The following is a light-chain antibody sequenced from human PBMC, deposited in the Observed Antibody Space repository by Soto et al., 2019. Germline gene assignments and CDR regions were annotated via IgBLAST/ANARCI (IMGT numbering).Light chain of an antibody. J-gene: IGKJ5*01. CDR1: ERIYSAY. CDR2: GTS. CDR3: QKYGNSPIN. V-gene: IGKV3-20*01. Sequence: EVVLPQSPGTLSFSRLERATLSFRASERIYSAYLGWYQQKPGQAPRLLIYGTSSRATGIPDRFSGSGSGTDFTLTISRLEPEDFAVYYCQKYGNSPINCGKGQRREIK.